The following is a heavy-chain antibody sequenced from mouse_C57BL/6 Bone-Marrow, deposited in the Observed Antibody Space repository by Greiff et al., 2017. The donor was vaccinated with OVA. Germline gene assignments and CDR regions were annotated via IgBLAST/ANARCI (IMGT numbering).Heavy chain of an antibody. CDR3: TRSLVLRRAY. D-gene: IGHD1-1*01. J-gene: IGHJ3*01. V-gene: IGHV1-5*01. CDR2: IYPGNSDT. CDR1: GYTFTSYW. Sequence: VQLQQSGTVLARPGASVKMSCKTSGYTFTSYWMHWVKQRPGQGLEWIGAIYPGNSDTSYNQKFKGTAKLTADTSASSAYMELSSLTNEDSAVYYCTRSLVLRRAYWGQGTLVTVSA.